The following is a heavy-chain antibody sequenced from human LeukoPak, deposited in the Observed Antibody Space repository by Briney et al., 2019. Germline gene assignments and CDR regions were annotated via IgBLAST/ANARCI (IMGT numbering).Heavy chain of an antibody. CDR2: IWYDGSNK. CDR1: GFTFSSYG. CDR3: ARSLYSSSSAGYYFDY. V-gene: IGHV3-33*01. Sequence: GGSLRLSCAASGFTFSSYGMHWVRQAPGKGLEWVAVIWYDGSNKYYADSVKGRFTISRDNSKNTLYLQMNSLRAEDTAVYYCARSLYSSSSAGYYFDYWGQGTLVTVSS. D-gene: IGHD6-13*01. J-gene: IGHJ4*02.